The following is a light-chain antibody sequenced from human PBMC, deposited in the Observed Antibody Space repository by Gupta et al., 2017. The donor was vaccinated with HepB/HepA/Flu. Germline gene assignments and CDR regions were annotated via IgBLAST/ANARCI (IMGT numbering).Light chain of an antibody. J-gene: IGKJ3*01. CDR3: QQRDSTPFT. V-gene: IGKV1-39*01. Sequence: DIHMTQSASSLSASVGDRVTITCRASQSISNYLNWYLEKPGKAPKVLIYAASRLKSGVPSRFSGSGSGTDFTLTISRLQAEDFGTYCCQQRDSTPFTFGHGTKVEIK. CDR1: QSISNY. CDR2: AAS.